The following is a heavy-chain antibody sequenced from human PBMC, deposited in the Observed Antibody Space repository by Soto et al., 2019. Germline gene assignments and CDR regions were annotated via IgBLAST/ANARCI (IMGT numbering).Heavy chain of an antibody. D-gene: IGHD5-12*01. V-gene: IGHV3-33*01. Sequence: GGSLRLSCAASGFTFSSYGMHWVRQAPGKGLEWVAVIWYDGSNKYYADSVKGRFTISRDNSKNTLYLQMNSLRAEDTAVYYCARGGVRYSGYDKDYWGQGTLVTVSS. J-gene: IGHJ4*02. CDR1: GFTFSSYG. CDR2: IWYDGSNK. CDR3: ARGGVRYSGYDKDY.